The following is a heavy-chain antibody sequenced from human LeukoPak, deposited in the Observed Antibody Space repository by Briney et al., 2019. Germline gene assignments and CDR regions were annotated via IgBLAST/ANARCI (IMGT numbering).Heavy chain of an antibody. CDR2: IRPEGTTT. V-gene: IGHV3-74*03. D-gene: IGHD3-9*01. CDR3: ARDLDWILFDY. CDR1: GFTFSTYW. J-gene: IGHJ4*02. Sequence: PGGSLRLSCAASGFTFSTYWMHWVRQAPGKGLVWVARIRPEGTTTAYADSVKGRFTISRDSAKNTLFLQMNSLSAEDTAVYYCARDLDWILFDYWGRGTLVTVSS.